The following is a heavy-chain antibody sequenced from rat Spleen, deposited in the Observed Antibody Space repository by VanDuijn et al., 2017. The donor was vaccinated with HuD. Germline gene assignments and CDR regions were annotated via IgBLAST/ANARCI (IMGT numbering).Heavy chain of an antibody. CDR1: GLSLTSNS. CDR3: ARDENGYIYVWFAY. J-gene: IGHJ3*01. V-gene: IGHV2-47*01. D-gene: IGHD1-4*01. Sequence: QVQLKESGPGLVQPSQTLSLTCTVSGLSLTSNSVSWIRQPPGKGLEWIGVIWNHGGTDYNSAIKSRLSISRDTSKSQVFLKMNSLQTEDTATYYCARDENGYIYVWFAYWGQGTLVTVSS. CDR2: IWNHGGT.